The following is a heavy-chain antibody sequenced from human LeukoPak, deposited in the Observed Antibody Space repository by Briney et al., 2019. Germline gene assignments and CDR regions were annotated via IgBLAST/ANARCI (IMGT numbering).Heavy chain of an antibody. CDR2: ISGSGGGA. Sequence: GGSLRLSCAASGFTFSNYAMSWVRQAPGEGLEWVSTISGSGGGAYYADSVKGRFTISRDNSKNTLFLHMNSLRVEDTAVYYCAKDGYCSTTSCQLNWFDPWGQGTLVTVSS. V-gene: IGHV3-23*01. CDR3: AKDGYCSTTSCQLNWFDP. CDR1: GFTFSNYA. J-gene: IGHJ5*02. D-gene: IGHD2-2*03.